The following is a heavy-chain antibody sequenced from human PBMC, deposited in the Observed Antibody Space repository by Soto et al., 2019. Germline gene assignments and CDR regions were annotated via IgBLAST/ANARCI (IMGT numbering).Heavy chain of an antibody. Sequence: SATLSLTCTVSGGSISSSSYYWGWIRQPPGKGLEWIGSIYYSGSTYYNPSLKSRVTISVDTSKNQFSLKLSSVTAADTAVYYCARDGVIIAVVGTYYYYGMDVWGQGTTVTVSS. CDR1: GGSISSSSYY. J-gene: IGHJ6*02. CDR2: IYYSGST. D-gene: IGHD6-19*01. V-gene: IGHV4-39*02. CDR3: ARDGVIIAVVGTYYYYGMDV.